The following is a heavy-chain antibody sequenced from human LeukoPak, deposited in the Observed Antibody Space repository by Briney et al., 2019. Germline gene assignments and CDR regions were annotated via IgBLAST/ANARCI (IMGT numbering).Heavy chain of an antibody. V-gene: IGHV1-2*02. D-gene: IGHD3-22*01. J-gene: IGHJ4*02. Sequence: ASVKVSCKASGYTFTDYLHWVRQAPGQGLQWMAWINPDNGGTNYAQKFQGRVTLTTDTSISTAYMDLRSLRSDDTAVYYCARDYYDSSGYLRDYWGQGTLVTVSS. CDR2: INPDNGGT. CDR3: ARDYYDSSGYLRDY. CDR1: GYTFTDY.